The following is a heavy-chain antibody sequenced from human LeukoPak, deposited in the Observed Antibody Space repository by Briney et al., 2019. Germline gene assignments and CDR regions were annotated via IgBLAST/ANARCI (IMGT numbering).Heavy chain of an antibody. D-gene: IGHD2-15*01. CDR3: VRGNPFGGY. CDR1: GFTLNSYC. V-gene: IGHV3-7*03. CDR2: IKQDGSEI. Sequence: GGSLRLSCAASGFTLNSYCMIWVRQAPRKGLEWVANIKQDGSEISYVDSVKGRFTISRDNAKNSLYLQMNSLRAEDTAVYYCVRGNPFGGYWGQGTLVTVSS. J-gene: IGHJ4*02.